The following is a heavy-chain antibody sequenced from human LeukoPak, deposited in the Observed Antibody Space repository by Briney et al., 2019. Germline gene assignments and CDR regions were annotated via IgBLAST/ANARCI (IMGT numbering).Heavy chain of an antibody. CDR1: GWSFSGYY. Sequence: PSETLSLTCAVYGWSFSGYYWSWIRQPPGKGLEWIGEINHSGSTNYNPSLKSRVTISVDTSKNQFSLKLSSVTAADTAVYYCARGRGGSSWYLNWFDPWGQGTLVTVSS. V-gene: IGHV4-34*01. J-gene: IGHJ5*02. CDR3: ARGRGGSSWYLNWFDP. CDR2: INHSGST. D-gene: IGHD6-13*01.